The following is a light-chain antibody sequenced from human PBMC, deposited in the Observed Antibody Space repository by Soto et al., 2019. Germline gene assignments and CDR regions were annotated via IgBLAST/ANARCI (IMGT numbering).Light chain of an antibody. CDR2: AAS. V-gene: IGKV1-8*01. CDR3: QQYNNYPGT. J-gene: IGKJ3*01. CDR1: QGVSSY. Sequence: AIRMTQSPSSLSASTGDRVTITCRASQGVSSYLAWYQQKPGKAPKLLIYAASTLQSGVPSRFSGSGSGTEFTLTISCLQSEDFATYYCQQYNNYPGTFGPGTKVDIK.